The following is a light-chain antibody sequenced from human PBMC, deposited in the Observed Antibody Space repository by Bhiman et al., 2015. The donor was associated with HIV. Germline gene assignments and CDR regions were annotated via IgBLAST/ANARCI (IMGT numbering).Light chain of an antibody. Sequence: QSVLTQPPSVSGAPGQRVTISCTGSSSNIGAGYDVHWFQQLPKTAPKLLIYGNSNRPSGVPDRFSGSKSGTSASLAITGLQAEDEADYYCSSYTSSSTLVFGGGTKLTVL. CDR1: SSNIGAGYD. V-gene: IGLV1-40*01. J-gene: IGLJ2*01. CDR3: SSYTSSSTLV. CDR2: GNS.